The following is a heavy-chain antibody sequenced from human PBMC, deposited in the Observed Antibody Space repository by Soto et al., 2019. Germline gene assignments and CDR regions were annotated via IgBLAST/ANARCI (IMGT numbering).Heavy chain of an antibody. V-gene: IGHV1-3*01. CDR3: ARDAYYDFWSGYLVY. CDR1: GYTLTSYA. CDR2: INAGNGNT. Sequence: KVSCKASGYTLTSYAMHWVRQAPGQRLEWMGWINAGNGNTKYSQKFQGRVTITRDTSASTAYMELSSLRSEDTAVYYCARDAYYDFWSGYLVYWGQGTLVTVSS. J-gene: IGHJ4*02. D-gene: IGHD3-3*01.